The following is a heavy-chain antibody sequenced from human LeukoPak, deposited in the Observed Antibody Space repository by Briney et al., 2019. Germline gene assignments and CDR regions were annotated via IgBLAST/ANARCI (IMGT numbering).Heavy chain of an antibody. CDR2: IWYDGSNK. CDR1: GFTFSSYG. CDR3: ARGGLYCDFWSGYCQFDY. D-gene: IGHD3-3*01. V-gene: IGHV3-33*01. Sequence: GGSLRLSCAASGFTFSSYGMHWVRQAPGKGLEWVAVIWYDGSNKYYADSVKGRFTISRDNSKNTLYLQMNSLRAEDTAVYYCARGGLYCDFWSGYCQFDYWGQGTLVTVSS. J-gene: IGHJ4*02.